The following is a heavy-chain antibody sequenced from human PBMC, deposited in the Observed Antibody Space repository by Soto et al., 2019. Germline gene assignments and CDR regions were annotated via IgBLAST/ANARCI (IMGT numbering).Heavy chain of an antibody. CDR3: ARDLIGPFNYYYYMDV. D-gene: IGHD3-9*01. Sequence: PGGSLRLSCAASGFTFSNYEMHWVRQAPGKGLEYVSGISNNGAHTDYAKSVKGRFTISRDNAKNSLYLQMNSLRAEDTAVYYCARDLIGPFNYYYYMDVWGKGTTVTVSS. V-gene: IGHV3-64*01. CDR2: ISNNGAHT. J-gene: IGHJ6*03. CDR1: GFTFSNYE.